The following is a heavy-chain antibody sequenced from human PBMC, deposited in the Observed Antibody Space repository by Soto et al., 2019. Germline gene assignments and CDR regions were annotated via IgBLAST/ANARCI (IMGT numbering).Heavy chain of an antibody. V-gene: IGHV3-21*01. CDR3: TRDASRDSSARGWFDP. J-gene: IGHJ5*02. D-gene: IGHD6-13*01. CDR2: ISSNSAYI. Sequence: GGSLRLSCAASGFTFRSFTMNWVRQAPGKGLEWVSTISSNSAYIYYTDAPRGRFTISRDNAKNSLHLQMNSLRAEDTAVYYCTRDASRDSSARGWFDPWGPGTLVTVSS. CDR1: GFTFRSFT.